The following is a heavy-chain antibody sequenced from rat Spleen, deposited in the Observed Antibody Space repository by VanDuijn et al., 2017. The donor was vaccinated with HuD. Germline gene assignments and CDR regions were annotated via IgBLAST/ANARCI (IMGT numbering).Heavy chain of an antibody. J-gene: IGHJ2*01. CDR2: ISYDGGST. CDR3: ARFWGYPYYFDY. Sequence: EVQLVESGGGLVQPGRSLKLSCAASGFTFSDYYMAWVRQAPTKGLEWVASISYDGGSTYYRDSVKGRFTISRDNAKSSLYLQMDSLRSEDTATYYCARFWGYPYYFDYWGQGVMVTVSS. D-gene: IGHD3-8*01. CDR1: GFTFSDYY. V-gene: IGHV5-20*01.